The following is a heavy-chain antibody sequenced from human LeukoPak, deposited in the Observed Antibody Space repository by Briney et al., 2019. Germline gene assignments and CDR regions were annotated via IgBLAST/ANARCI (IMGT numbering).Heavy chain of an antibody. CDR1: GFTFSNAW. J-gene: IGHJ4*02. Sequence: MTGGSLRLSCAASGFTFSNAWMNWFRQAPGKGLEWVSSTSSGSTYIYYAVSVKGRFTISRDNAKNSLYLQMNSLRAEDTAVYYCARGSSVQQRLDSFDFWGQGTLVTVSS. CDR3: ARGSSVQQRLDSFDF. D-gene: IGHD6-25*01. CDR2: TSSGSTYI. V-gene: IGHV3-21*01.